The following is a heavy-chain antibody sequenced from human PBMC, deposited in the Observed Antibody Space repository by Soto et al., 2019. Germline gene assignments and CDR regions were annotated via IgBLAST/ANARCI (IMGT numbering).Heavy chain of an antibody. Sequence: GASVKVSCKASGYSFTDYHIHWVRQAPGQGLEWLGRINPKSGGTSTAQKFQGWVTMTTDTSISTASMELTRLTSDDTAIYYCSRGDSTDCSNGVCSFFYNHDMDVWGQGTTVTVSS. D-gene: IGHD2-8*01. CDR2: INPKSGGT. J-gene: IGHJ6*02. V-gene: IGHV1-2*04. CDR1: GYSFTDYH. CDR3: SRGDSTDCSNGVCSFFYNHDMDV.